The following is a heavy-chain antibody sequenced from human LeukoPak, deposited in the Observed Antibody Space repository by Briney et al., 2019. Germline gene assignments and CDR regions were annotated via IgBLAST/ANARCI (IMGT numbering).Heavy chain of an antibody. J-gene: IGHJ4*02. CDR3: ARAVAGTRPDY. V-gene: IGHV1-2*06. CDR2: INPNSGGT. D-gene: IGHD6-19*01. CDR1: GYTFTGYY. Sequence: ASVTVSCKASGYTFTGYYMHWVRQAPGQGLEWKGRINPNSGGTNYAQKFQGRVTMTRDTSISTAYMELSRLRSDDTAVYYCARAVAGTRPDYWGQGTLVTVSS.